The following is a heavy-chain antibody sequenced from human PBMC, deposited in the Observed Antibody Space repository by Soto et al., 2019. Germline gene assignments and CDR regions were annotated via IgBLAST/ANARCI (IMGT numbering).Heavy chain of an antibody. CDR2: IFYSGTI. Sequence: LSLSCSVGDGSRKSYYWGCILQPPGRGLEWIGYIFYSGTIEYNPSLKSRVTMSLDTSANQFSLKLTSMNSADTAVYYCARVGGARLGAFDIWGQGTTVTVSS. CDR1: DGSRKSYY. V-gene: IGHV4-59*01. CDR3: ARVGGARLGAFDI. J-gene: IGHJ3*02. D-gene: IGHD3-16*01.